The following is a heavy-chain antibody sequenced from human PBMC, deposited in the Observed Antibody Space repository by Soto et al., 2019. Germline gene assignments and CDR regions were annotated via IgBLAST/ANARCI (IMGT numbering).Heavy chain of an antibody. CDR1: GGSISSINW. CDR3: ARHGGNFFDF. Sequence: PSETLSLTCAVSGGSISSINWWSWVRQPPGKGLEWIGEIHHSAGTHYNPSLESRVTISVDRSNNQFSLKLTSVTAADTAVYYCARHGGNFFDFWGLGTLVTVSS. J-gene: IGHJ4*02. CDR2: IHHSAGT. V-gene: IGHV4-4*02. D-gene: IGHD2-15*01.